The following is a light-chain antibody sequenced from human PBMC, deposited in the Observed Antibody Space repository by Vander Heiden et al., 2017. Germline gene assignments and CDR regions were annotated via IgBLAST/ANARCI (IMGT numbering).Light chain of an antibody. CDR2: WAS. Sequence: IVISLSPHSLPGAVGERETINCKSRQRVLYSSNNKNYLAWYQQKPGQPPKLLIYWASTRESGVPDRFSGSGSGTDFTLTISSLQAEDVAVYYCQQYYSTPITFGQGTRLEIK. CDR1: QRVLYSSNNKNY. CDR3: QQYYSTPIT. V-gene: IGKV4-1*01. J-gene: IGKJ5*01.